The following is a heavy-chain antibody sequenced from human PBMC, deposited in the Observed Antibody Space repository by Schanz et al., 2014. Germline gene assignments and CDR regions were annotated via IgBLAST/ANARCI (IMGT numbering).Heavy chain of an antibody. J-gene: IGHJ1*01. CDR1: GFTFNNYD. D-gene: IGHD3-22*01. CDR3: AKVWGSDYFXXXXX. CDR2: ISGGGGSA. V-gene: IGHV3-23*04. Sequence: EVQLVESGGGLVQPGGSLRLSCAASGFTFNNYDMNWVRLVPGKGLECVSGISGGGGSAYYADSVKGRFTISRDNSKXXLYLQMSSLXXXXXXXXYCAKVWGSDYFXXXXXWGQGTXXXVSS.